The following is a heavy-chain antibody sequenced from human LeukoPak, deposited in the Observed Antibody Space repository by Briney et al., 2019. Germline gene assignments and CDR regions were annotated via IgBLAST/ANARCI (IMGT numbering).Heavy chain of an antibody. J-gene: IGHJ2*01. Sequence: SETLSLTCTASGGSISSGSYYWSWIRQPAGKGLEWIGRIYTSGSTNYNPSLKSRVTISVDTSKNQFSLKLSSVTAADTAVYYCARGMYYYWYSDLWGRGTLVTVSS. CDR1: GGSISSGSYY. CDR3: ARGMYYYWYSDL. D-gene: IGHD3-10*01. CDR2: IYTSGST. V-gene: IGHV4-61*02.